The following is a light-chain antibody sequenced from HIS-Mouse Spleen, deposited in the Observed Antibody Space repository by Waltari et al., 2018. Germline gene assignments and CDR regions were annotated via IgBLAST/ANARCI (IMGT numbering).Light chain of an antibody. V-gene: IGKV2-24*01. Sequence: DIVMTQTPLSSPVSIGQPASISCSASQSLVHSDGNTYLSLLQQRASQPPRLLIYKISNRFSGVPDRCSSSGARTDFTLKISRVEAEDVSFYYFMQTTQFLTFGRGTKVEIK. CDR3: MQTTQFLT. J-gene: IGKJ1*01. CDR1: QSLVHSDGNTY. CDR2: KIS.